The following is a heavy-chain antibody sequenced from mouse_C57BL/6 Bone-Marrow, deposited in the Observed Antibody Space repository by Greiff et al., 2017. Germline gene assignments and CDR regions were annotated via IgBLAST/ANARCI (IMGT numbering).Heavy chain of an antibody. V-gene: IGHV1-18*01. CDR3: ARHHIPYAMDY. CDR2: INPNNGGT. CDR1: GYTFTDYN. Sequence: EVQLQQSGPELVKPGASVKIPCKASGYTFTDYNMDWVKQSHGKSLEWIGDINPNNGGTIYNQKFKGKATLTVDKSSSTAYMELRSLTSEDTAVYYCARHHIPYAMDYWGQGTSVTVSS. J-gene: IGHJ4*01.